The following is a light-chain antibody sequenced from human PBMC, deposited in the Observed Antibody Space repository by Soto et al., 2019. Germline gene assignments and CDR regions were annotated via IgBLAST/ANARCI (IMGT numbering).Light chain of an antibody. V-gene: IGKV3-20*01. Sequence: IVLTQSPGTLSLSPGERATLSCRASQSVSSSYLAWYQQKPGQAPRLLIYGASSRATGIPDRFSGSGSGTDFTLTISRLAPEDFAVYYCQQHGISHITFGQGTRLEIK. CDR3: QQHGISHIT. CDR1: QSVSSSY. CDR2: GAS. J-gene: IGKJ5*01.